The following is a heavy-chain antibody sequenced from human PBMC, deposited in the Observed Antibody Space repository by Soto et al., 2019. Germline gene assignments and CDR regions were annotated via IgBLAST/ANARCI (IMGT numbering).Heavy chain of an antibody. CDR3: ASSRRYCSGGSCYPDAFDI. D-gene: IGHD2-15*01. V-gene: IGHV4-59*01. CDR1: GGSISSYY. CDR2: IYYSGST. J-gene: IGHJ3*02. Sequence: SETLSLTCTVSGGSISSYYWSWIRQPPGKGLEWIGYIYYSGSTNYNPSLKSRVTISVDTSKNQFSLKLSSVTAADTAVYYCASSRRYCSGGSCYPDAFDIWGQGTMVTVSS.